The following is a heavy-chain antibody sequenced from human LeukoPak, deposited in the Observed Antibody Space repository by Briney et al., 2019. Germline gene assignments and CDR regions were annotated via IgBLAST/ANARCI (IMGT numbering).Heavy chain of an antibody. D-gene: IGHD5-18*01. V-gene: IGHV4-39*07. Sequence: SETLSLTCTVSGGSISSSSYYWGWIRQPPGTGLEWIGSIYYSGSTYYNPSLKSRVTISVDKSKNQFSLKLASVTAADTAIYYCAKGAGGFSYYNWFDPWGQGTLVTVSS. CDR2: IYYSGST. CDR3: AKGAGGFSYYNWFDP. CDR1: GGSISSSSYY. J-gene: IGHJ5*02.